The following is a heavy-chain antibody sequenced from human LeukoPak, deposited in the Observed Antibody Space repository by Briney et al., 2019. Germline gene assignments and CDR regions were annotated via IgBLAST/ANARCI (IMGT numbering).Heavy chain of an antibody. D-gene: IGHD6-19*01. CDR1: GFTFSTYW. V-gene: IGHV3-7*04. CDR3: AREVGGWQHFDY. CDR2: IKEDGSEK. J-gene: IGHJ4*02. Sequence: AGGSLRLSCAASGFTFSTYWMSWVRQAPGKGLEWVANIKEDGSEKYYVDSVRGRFTISRDNAKNSLYLQMNSLRVEDTALYFCAREVGGWQHFDYWGQGTLVTVSS.